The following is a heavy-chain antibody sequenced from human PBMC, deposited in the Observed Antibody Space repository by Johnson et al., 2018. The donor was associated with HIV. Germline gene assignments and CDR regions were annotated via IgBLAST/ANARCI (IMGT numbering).Heavy chain of an antibody. V-gene: IGHV3-9*01. CDR2: IRWHTGTI. Sequence: VQLVESWGGVVQPGRSLRLSCAASGFTFDDSAMHSVRKAPRKRLVCVSSIRWHTGTIGYPYSVTGRFSISTANPKNSLYLQMNSLRAEDTAVYYCARANFNYYDSSGPDGHDAFDIWGQGTMVTVSS. D-gene: IGHD3-22*01. CDR3: ARANFNYYDSSGPDGHDAFDI. CDR1: GFTFDDSA. J-gene: IGHJ3*02.